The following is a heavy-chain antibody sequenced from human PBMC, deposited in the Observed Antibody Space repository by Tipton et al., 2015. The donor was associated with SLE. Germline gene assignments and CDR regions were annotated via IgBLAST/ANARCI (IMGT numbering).Heavy chain of an antibody. V-gene: IGHV4-38-2*02. D-gene: IGHD2-2*02. Sequence: TLSLTCTVSGYSISSGYYWGWIRQPPGKGLEWIGSIYHSGSTYYNPSLKSRVTISVDTSKNQFSLKLSSVTAADTAVYYCARSHCSSTSCYRYFDYWGQGTLVTVSS. CDR1: GYSISSGYY. CDR3: ARSHCSSTSCYRYFDY. J-gene: IGHJ4*02. CDR2: IYHSGST.